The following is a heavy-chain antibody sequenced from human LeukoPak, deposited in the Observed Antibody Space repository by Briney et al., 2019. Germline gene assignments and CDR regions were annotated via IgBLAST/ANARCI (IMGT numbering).Heavy chain of an antibody. D-gene: IGHD2-15*01. Sequence: PGGSLRLSCAASGFTFSSYAMSWVSQAPGKGLEWVSAISGSGGSTYYADSVKGRFTISRDNSKNTLYLQMNSLRAEDTAVYYCAKIQGYCSGGSCYPYFDYWGQGTLVTVSS. CDR3: AKIQGYCSGGSCYPYFDY. CDR2: ISGSGGST. J-gene: IGHJ4*02. CDR1: GFTFSSYA. V-gene: IGHV3-23*01.